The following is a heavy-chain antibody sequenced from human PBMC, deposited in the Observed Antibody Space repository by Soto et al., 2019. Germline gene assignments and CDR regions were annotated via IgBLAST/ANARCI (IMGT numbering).Heavy chain of an antibody. CDR3: ARGGVAARIKAVVDY. CDR2: ISYDGSNK. V-gene: IGHV3-30*03. J-gene: IGHJ4*02. Sequence: QVQLVESGGGVVQPGRSMRLSCAASGFTFSSYGMHWVRQAPGKGLEWVAVISYDGSNKYYADSVKGRFTISRDNSKNPLYLQMTSLRAEDTAVYYCARGGVAARIKAVVDYCGQGTLVTVSS. CDR1: GFTFSSYG. D-gene: IGHD6-6*01.